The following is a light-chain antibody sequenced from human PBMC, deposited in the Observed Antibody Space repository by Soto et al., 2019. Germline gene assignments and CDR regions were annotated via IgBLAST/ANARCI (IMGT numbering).Light chain of an antibody. Sequence: QSALTQPASVSGSPGQSITISCTGTNSDVGNYNLVSWYQQHPGKAPKLMMYEVTKRPSGVSNRFSGSKSGNTASLTISGLQAEDEADYYCCSYAGSATWVFGGGTKVTV. CDR2: EVT. V-gene: IGLV2-23*02. CDR1: NSDVGNYNL. J-gene: IGLJ3*02. CDR3: CSYAGSATWV.